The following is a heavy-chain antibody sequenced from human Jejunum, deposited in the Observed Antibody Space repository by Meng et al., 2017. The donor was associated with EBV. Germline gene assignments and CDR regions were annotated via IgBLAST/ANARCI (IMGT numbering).Heavy chain of an antibody. V-gene: IGHV1-69*01. CDR1: GCTCSRYA. CDR3: ARSRGELDRHSNYYFDY. Sequence: QVQRVQSGAGVNEPASAVKLPCTSRGCTCSRYAINWGRQAPGQGLELRGGFTPIFATPKDAQKFQDKDTITADESTSTDYLELSSLRSEDTAVYYCARSRGELDRHSNYYFDYWGHGTLVTVSS. J-gene: IGHJ4*01. D-gene: IGHD3-16*01. CDR2: FTPIFATP.